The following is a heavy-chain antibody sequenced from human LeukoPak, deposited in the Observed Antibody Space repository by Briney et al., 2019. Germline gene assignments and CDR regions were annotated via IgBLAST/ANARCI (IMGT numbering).Heavy chain of an antibody. D-gene: IGHD2-8*01. CDR1: GFTFSSYS. CDR3: ARAGKLYCTNGVCYTSYYYGMDV. CDR2: ISSSSTI. Sequence: GGSLRLSCAASGFTFSSYSMNWVRQAPGKGLEWVSYISSSSTIYYADSVKGRFTISRDNAKNSLYLQMNSLRDEDTAVYYCARAGKLYCTNGVCYTSYYYGMDVWGQGTTVTVSS. V-gene: IGHV3-48*02. J-gene: IGHJ6*02.